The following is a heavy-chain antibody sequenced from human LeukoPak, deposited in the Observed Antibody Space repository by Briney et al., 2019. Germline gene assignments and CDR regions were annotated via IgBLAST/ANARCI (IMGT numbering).Heavy chain of an antibody. V-gene: IGHV3-69-1*01. CDR1: GFTVSTNY. J-gene: IGHJ4*02. D-gene: IGHD3-10*01. CDR3: ARQILWFGELFDY. CDR2: ISSSSTI. Sequence: GGSLRLSCAASGFTVSTNYMSWVRRAPGKGLEWVSYISSSSTIYYADSVKGRFTISRDNAKNSLYLQMNSLRAEDTAVYYCARQILWFGELFDYWGQGTLVTVSS.